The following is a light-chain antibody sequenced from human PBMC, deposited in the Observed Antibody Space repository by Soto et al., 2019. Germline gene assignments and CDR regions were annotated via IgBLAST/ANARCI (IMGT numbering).Light chain of an antibody. J-gene: IGKJ3*01. CDR2: GAS. CDR3: QQSYSTPRT. V-gene: IGKV1-39*01. CDR1: QSISIF. Sequence: DIQMTQSPSSLSASVGDRVTSTCRASQSISIFLNWYQQKPGKAPNLLIYGASSLQSGVPSRFSGSGSGTDFTLTISSLQPEDFATYYCQQSYSTPRTFGPGTKVYIK.